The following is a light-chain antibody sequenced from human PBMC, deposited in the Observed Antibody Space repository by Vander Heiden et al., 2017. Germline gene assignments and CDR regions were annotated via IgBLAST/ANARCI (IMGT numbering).Light chain of an antibody. Sequence: QSALTQPPAASGSPGQSVPISCTGTSSDVGSYNSVSWYQQYPGKAPTLLIYDVTKRPSGVPDRFSGSKSGNTASLTVSGLQAEDEADYSCSSYADTAKVVFGGGTKLTVL. CDR1: SSDVGSYNS. CDR3: SSYADTAKVV. CDR2: DVT. V-gene: IGLV2-8*01. J-gene: IGLJ2*01.